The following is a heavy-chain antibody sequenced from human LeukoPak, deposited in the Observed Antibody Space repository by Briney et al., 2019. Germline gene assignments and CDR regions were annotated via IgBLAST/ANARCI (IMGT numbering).Heavy chain of an antibody. CDR3: AKEATVITVARSHFDY. V-gene: IGHV3-30*18. Sequence: GRSLRLSCAASGFTFSSYGMQWVRQAPGKGLEWVAVISHDGTVQHYADSVKGRFTISRDNSDNTLCLQMNSLRDEDTAMYYCAKEATVITVARSHFDYWGPGTLVTVSS. CDR1: GFTFSSYG. J-gene: IGHJ4*02. D-gene: IGHD3-22*01. CDR2: ISHDGTVQ.